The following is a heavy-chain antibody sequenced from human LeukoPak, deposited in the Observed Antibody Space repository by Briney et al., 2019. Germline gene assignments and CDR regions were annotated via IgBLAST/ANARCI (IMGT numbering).Heavy chain of an antibody. CDR2: ISYDGSNK. V-gene: IGHV3-30*04. Sequence: PGGSLRLSCAASGFTFSSYAIHWVRQAPGKGLEWVAVISYDGSNKYYADSVKGRFTISRDNSKNTLYLQMNSLRAEDTAVYYCAKDIAAAKPEPPYYYYMDVWGKGTTVTVSS. D-gene: IGHD6-13*01. J-gene: IGHJ6*03. CDR3: AKDIAAAKPEPPYYYYMDV. CDR1: GFTFSSYA.